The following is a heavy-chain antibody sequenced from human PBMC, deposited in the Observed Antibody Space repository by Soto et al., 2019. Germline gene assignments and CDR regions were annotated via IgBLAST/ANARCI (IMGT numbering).Heavy chain of an antibody. Sequence: QVQLQQWGAGLLKPSETLSLTCAVYGGSFSGYYWSWLRQPPGKGPEWIGEINHSGNTKYHPSLESRVTTSVDTSKIQFSLKLNSVSAAVTAVYYCARTGGMDVWSQGATVTVSS. CDR2: INHSGNT. CDR1: GGSFSGYY. CDR3: ARTGGMDV. J-gene: IGHJ6*02. V-gene: IGHV4-34*01.